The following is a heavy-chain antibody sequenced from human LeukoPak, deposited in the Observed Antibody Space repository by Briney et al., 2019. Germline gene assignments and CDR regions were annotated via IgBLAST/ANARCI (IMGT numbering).Heavy chain of an antibody. CDR1: GGSISSSSYY. Sequence: PSETLSLTCTVSGGSISSSSYYWGWIRQPPGKGLEWIGSIYYSGSTYYNPSLKSRVTISVDTSKNQFSLKLSSVTAADTAVYYCARVGRGKDDQGSGTYFDSWGQGILVTVSS. D-gene: IGHD3-10*01. J-gene: IGHJ4*02. CDR3: ARVGRGKDDQGSGTYFDS. CDR2: IYYSGST. V-gene: IGHV4-39*01.